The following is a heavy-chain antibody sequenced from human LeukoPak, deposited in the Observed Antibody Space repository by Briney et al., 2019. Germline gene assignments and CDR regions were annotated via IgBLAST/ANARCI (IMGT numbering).Heavy chain of an antibody. J-gene: IGHJ4*02. V-gene: IGHV4-34*01. CDR3: ARGRKYTSGYRVTELGSGYSDY. CDR2: INHRVST. CDR1: GGSFSGYY. D-gene: IGHD5-18*01. Sequence: PSETLSLTCAVYGGSFSGYYWSCIRQPPGKGREWIGEINHRVSTNYNPSLKSRVTISVDTSKNQFSLQLRSVTAADTAVYYCARGRKYTSGYRVTELGSGYSDYWGQGTLVTVSS.